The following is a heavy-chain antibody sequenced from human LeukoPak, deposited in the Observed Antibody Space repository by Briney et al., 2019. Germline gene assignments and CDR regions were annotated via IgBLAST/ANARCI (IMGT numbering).Heavy chain of an antibody. V-gene: IGHV4-59*01. CDR2: VYYSRST. D-gene: IGHD3-10*01. CDR3: ARIYGSVTLYGMDV. J-gene: IGHJ6*02. Sequence: PSETLSLTCTVSGGSISSYYWSWIRHPRGKGLEWIGYVYYSRSTNYNPSLTSRVTISVDTSKNQFSLKLSSVTAADTAVYYCARIYGSVTLYGMDVWGQGTTVTVSS. CDR1: GGSISSYY.